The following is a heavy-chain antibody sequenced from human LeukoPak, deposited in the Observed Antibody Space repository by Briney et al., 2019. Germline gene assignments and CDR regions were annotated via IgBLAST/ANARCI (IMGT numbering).Heavy chain of an antibody. CDR1: GGSISSSNW. CDR2: IYHSGST. Sequence: SGTLSLTCAVSGGSISSSNWWSWVRQPPGKGLEWIGEIYHSGSTNYNPSLKSRVTISVDTSKNQFSLKLSSVTAADTAVYYCARGLSGSYRPTDAFDIWGQGTMVTVSS. V-gene: IGHV4-4*02. CDR3: ARGLSGSYRPTDAFDI. D-gene: IGHD1-26*01. J-gene: IGHJ3*02.